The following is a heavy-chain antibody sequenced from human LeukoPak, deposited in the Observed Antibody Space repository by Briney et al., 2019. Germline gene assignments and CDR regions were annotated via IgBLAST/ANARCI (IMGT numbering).Heavy chain of an antibody. D-gene: IGHD3-22*01. V-gene: IGHV3-73*01. CDR1: GFTFSGSA. Sequence: GGSLRLSCAASGFTFSGSAMHWVHQASGKGLEWVGRIRSKANSYATAYAASVKGRFTISRDDSKNTAYLQMNSLKTEDTAVYYCTRRPADDSSGYWGSWGQGTMVTVSS. CDR3: TRRPADDSSGYWGS. CDR2: IRSKANSYAT. J-gene: IGHJ3*01.